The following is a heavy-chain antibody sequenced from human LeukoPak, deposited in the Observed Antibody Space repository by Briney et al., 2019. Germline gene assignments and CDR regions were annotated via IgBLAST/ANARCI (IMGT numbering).Heavy chain of an antibody. CDR3: AKALGFWSGYYYGMDV. V-gene: IGHV3-23*01. J-gene: IGHJ6*02. D-gene: IGHD3-3*01. CDR2: ISGSGGST. Sequence: GGSLRLSCAASGFTFSSYAMSWVRQAPGKGLEWVSAISGSGGSTYYADSVKGRFTISRDNSKNTLYLQMNSLRAEDTAVYYCAKALGFWSGYYYGMDVWGQGTTVTVSS. CDR1: GFTFSSYA.